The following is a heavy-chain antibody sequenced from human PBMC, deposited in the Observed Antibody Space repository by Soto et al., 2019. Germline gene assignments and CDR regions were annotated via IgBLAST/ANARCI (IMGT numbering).Heavy chain of an antibody. CDR3: ASRGSGVTWGLHY. J-gene: IGHJ4*02. CDR1: GFTFSSYW. Sequence: EVQLVESGGGLVQPGGALRLSCAAAGFTFSSYWMHWVLQAPVKGLVWISRINTDGSRKSYVDSVEGRFTISRDNGKNTLFLQMNSLRGEDTAVYYCASRGSGVTWGLHYWGQGTLVTVSS. D-gene: IGHD3-3*01. V-gene: IGHV3-74*01. CDR2: INTDGSRK.